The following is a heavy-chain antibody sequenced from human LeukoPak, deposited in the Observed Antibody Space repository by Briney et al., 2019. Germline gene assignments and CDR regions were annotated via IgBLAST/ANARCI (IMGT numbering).Heavy chain of an antibody. CDR3: ARGSAAAMGYYFDY. J-gene: IGHJ4*02. CDR2: IWYDGSNK. D-gene: IGHD6-13*01. CDR1: GFTFSSYG. V-gene: IGHV3-33*01. Sequence: GSLRLSCAASGFTFSSYGMHWVRQAPGKGLEWVAVIWYDGSNKYYADSVKGRFTISRDNSKNTLYLQMNSLRTEDTAVYYCARGSAAAMGYYFDYWGQGTLVTVSS.